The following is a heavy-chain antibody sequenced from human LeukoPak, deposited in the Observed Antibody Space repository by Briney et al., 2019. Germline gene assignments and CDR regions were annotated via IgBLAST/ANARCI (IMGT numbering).Heavy chain of an antibody. Sequence: SETLSLTCTVSGGSISSYYWSWIRQPPGKGLEWIGYIYYSGSTNYNPSLKSRVTISVDTSKNQFSLKLSSVTAADTAVYYCARDTGKYYYGSGSYFDYWGQGTLVTVSS. V-gene: IGHV4-59*12. D-gene: IGHD3-10*01. CDR1: GGSISSYY. J-gene: IGHJ4*02. CDR2: IYYSGST. CDR3: ARDTGKYYYGSGSYFDY.